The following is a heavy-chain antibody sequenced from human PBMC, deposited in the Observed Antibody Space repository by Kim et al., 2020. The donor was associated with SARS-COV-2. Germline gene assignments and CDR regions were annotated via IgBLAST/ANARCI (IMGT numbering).Heavy chain of an antibody. Sequence: GGSLRLSCAASGFTFSSYSMNWVRQAPGKGLEWVSSISSSSSYIYYADSVKGRFTISRDNAKNSLYLQMNSLRAEDTAVYYCASSPRSLGYCSGGSCQRLLRYYYYMDVWGKGTTVTVSS. CDR1: GFTFSSYS. D-gene: IGHD2-15*01. V-gene: IGHV3-21*01. J-gene: IGHJ6*03. CDR2: ISSSSSYI. CDR3: ASSPRSLGYCSGGSCQRLLRYYYYMDV.